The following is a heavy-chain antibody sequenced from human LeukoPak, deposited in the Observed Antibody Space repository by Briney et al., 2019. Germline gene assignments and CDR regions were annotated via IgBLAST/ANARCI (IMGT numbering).Heavy chain of an antibody. J-gene: IGHJ3*02. CDR2: IREDGTEK. Sequence: GGSLRLSCTASGFTFSGAWMTWVRQAPGKGLEWVANIREDGTEKNYVDSVKGRFTISRDNAKNSLYLQMNSLRAEDTAIYSCARDSSDWRMRDAFDIWGQGTMVTVSS. D-gene: IGHD6-19*01. CDR1: GFTFSGAW. CDR3: ARDSSDWRMRDAFDI. V-gene: IGHV3-7*01.